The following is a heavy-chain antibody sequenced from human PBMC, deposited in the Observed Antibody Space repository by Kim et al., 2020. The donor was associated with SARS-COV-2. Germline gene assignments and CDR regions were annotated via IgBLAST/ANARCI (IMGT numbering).Heavy chain of an antibody. CDR3: ARGSDY. CDR2: IYYSGST. Sequence: IYYSGSTNYSPSLKSRVTISVETSKNQFSLKLSSVTAADTAVYYCARGSDYWGQGTLVTVSS. V-gene: IGHV4-59*09. J-gene: IGHJ4*02.